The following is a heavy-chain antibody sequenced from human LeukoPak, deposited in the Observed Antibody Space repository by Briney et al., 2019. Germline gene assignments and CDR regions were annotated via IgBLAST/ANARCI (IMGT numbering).Heavy chain of an antibody. J-gene: IGHJ3*02. CDR1: GGPVSGYY. D-gene: IGHD6-25*01. V-gene: IGHV4-59*02. CDR2: IYYNGNT. Sequence: PSETLSLTCTVSGGPVSGYYWSWIRQPPGKGLEWIGFIYYNGNTYYNPSLKRRVTISVDRSKNQFSLKLSSVTAADTAVYYCARGRLPYAFDIWGQGTMVTVSS. CDR3: ARGRLPYAFDI.